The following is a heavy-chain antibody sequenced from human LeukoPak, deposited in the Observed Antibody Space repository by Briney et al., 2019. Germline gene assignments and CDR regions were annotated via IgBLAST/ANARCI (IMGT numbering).Heavy chain of an antibody. CDR3: AREGVYDYGDFNWFDP. CDR2: IKQDGSEK. V-gene: IGHV3-7*05. D-gene: IGHD4-17*01. CDR1: GFTFSRYR. J-gene: IGHJ5*02. Sequence: PGGSLRLSCAASGFTFSRYRMSWVRQAPGKGLEWVANIKQDGSEKYYVGSVKGRFTISRDNAKNSLYLQMNSLRAEDTAVYYCAREGVYDYGDFNWFDPWGQGTLVTVSS.